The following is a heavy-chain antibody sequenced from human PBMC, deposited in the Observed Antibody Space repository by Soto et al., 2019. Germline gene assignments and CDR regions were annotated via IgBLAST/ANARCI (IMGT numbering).Heavy chain of an antibody. J-gene: IGHJ4*02. D-gene: IGHD6-13*01. V-gene: IGHV1-8*01. Sequence: ASVKVSCKVSGYTLTELSMHWVRQAPGKGLEWMGGMNPNSGKTGYAQQFQGRVSMTSNTAISTAYMELSGLRSEDSGMYFCAKWGQGPASGPNFDFWGQGTLVTVSS. CDR3: AKWGQGPASGPNFDF. CDR2: MNPNSGKT. CDR1: GYTLTELS.